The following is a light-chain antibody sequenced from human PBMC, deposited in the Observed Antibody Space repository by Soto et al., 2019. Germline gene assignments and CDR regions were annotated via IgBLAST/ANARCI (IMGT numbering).Light chain of an antibody. Sequence: DIVMTQSPATLSVSPGERATLSCRASQSVSSKLAWYQQKPGQAPKLLIYGASTRATGIPARFSGSESGTEFTLTISSLQSEEFAVYYCQQYNNWPLTFSGGTKVEIK. V-gene: IGKV3D-15*01. CDR2: GAS. CDR3: QQYNNWPLT. J-gene: IGKJ4*01. CDR1: QSVSSK.